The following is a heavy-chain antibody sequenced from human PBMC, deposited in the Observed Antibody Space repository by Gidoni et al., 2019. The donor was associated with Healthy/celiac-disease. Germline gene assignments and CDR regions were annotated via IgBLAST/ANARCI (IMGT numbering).Heavy chain of an antibody. J-gene: IGHJ4*02. D-gene: IGHD4-17*01. CDR2: ISYDGSNK. Sequence: QVQLVESGGGVVQPGRSLRLSCAASGFTFSSYGMHWVRQAPGKGLEWVAVISYDGSNKYYADSVKGRFNISRDNSKNTLYLQMNSLRAEDTAVYYCAKEGRRTTVTTLRVNGFDYWGQGTLVTVSS. CDR3: AKEGRRTTVTTLRVNGFDY. CDR1: GFTFSSYG. V-gene: IGHV3-30*18.